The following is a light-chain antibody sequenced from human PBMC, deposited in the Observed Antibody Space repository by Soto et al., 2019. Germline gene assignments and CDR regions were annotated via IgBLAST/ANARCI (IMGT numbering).Light chain of an antibody. V-gene: IGLV3-1*01. CDR2: QDN. CDR3: QAWDINTVV. Sequence: SYELTQPPSVSVSPGQTASITCSGDKLGDKYACWYQQKPGQSPVLVIYQDNKRPSGIPARFSGSNSGNTATLTISGTQAMDEADYYCQAWDINTVVFGGGTKLTVL. J-gene: IGLJ2*01. CDR1: KLGDKY.